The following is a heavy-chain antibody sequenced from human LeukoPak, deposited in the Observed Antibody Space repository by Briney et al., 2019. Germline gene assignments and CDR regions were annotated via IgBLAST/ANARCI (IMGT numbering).Heavy chain of an antibody. V-gene: IGHV4-61*02. CDR3: ARGHGDSLKLDY. Sequence: KTSETLSLTCTVSGGSISSGSYYWSWIRQPAGKGLEWIGRIYTSGSTNYNPSLKSRVTISVDTSKNQFSLKLSSVTAADAAVYYCARGHGDSLKLDYWGQGTLVTVSS. D-gene: IGHD4-17*01. CDR1: GGSISSGSYY. J-gene: IGHJ4*02. CDR2: IYTSGST.